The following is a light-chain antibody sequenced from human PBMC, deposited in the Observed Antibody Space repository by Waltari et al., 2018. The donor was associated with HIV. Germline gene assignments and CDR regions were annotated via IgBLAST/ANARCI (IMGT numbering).Light chain of an antibody. CDR3: QQTYNSPRT. CDR1: QSISTY. V-gene: IGKV1-39*01. Sequence: DIQMTQSPSSLSASVGDRVTITCRASQSISTYVNWYQQKPGKGPQLLIYAASSLQGGVPSRFSGSGSGTDFTLTINGLQPEDFATYYCQQTYNSPRTFGQGTKVDLK. J-gene: IGKJ1*01. CDR2: AAS.